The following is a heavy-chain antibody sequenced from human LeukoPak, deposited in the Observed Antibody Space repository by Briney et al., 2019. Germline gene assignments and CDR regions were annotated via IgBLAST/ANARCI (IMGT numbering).Heavy chain of an antibody. CDR1: GFTVSSNY. D-gene: IGHD2-2*03. V-gene: IGHV3-53*01. CDR3: AKIPDLDIVVVPAAPRYYYYYYMDV. CDR2: IYSGGST. J-gene: IGHJ6*03. Sequence: GGSLRLSCAASGFTVSSNYMSWVRQAPGKGLEWVSVIYSGGSTYYADSVKGRFTISGDNSKNTLYLQMNSLRAEDTAVYYCAKIPDLDIVVVPAAPRYYYYYYMDVWGKGTTVTVSS.